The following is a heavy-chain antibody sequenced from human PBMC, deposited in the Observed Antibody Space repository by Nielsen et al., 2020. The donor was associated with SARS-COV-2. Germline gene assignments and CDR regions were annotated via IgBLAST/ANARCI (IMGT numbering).Heavy chain of an antibody. CDR3: AKDPDYFGSG. V-gene: IGHV3-48*03. CDR2: ITNSGGTI. D-gene: IGHD3-10*01. J-gene: IGHJ4*02. Sequence: GESLKISCAASGFTFSSYEMNWVRQAPGKGLEWVSYITNSGGTINYADSVKGRFTISRDNSKNMLYLQMNSLRVEDTALYYCAKDPDYFGSGWGQGTLVTVSS. CDR1: GFTFSSYE.